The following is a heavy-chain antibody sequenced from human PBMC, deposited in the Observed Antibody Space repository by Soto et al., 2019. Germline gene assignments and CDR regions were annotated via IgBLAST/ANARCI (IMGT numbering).Heavy chain of an antibody. V-gene: IGHV1-3*05. D-gene: IGHD2-8*01. J-gene: IGHJ3*02. CDR2: INAGNGNT. Sequence: QVQLVQSGAEEKKPGASVKVSCKASGYTFTSYAMHWVRQAPGQRLEWMGWINAGNGNTKYSQKFQGRVTITRDTSASTAYMELCSLRSEDTAVYYCARGGDIVLMVYAIVGQVISQQNNDAFDIWGQGTMVTVSS. CDR3: ARGGDIVLMVYAIVGQVISQQNNDAFDI. CDR1: GYTFTSYA.